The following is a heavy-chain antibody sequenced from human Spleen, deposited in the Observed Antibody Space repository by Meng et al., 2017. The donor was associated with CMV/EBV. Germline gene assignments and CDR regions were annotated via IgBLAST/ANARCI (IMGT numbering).Heavy chain of an antibody. Sequence: SETLSLTCAVYGGSFSGYYWSWIRQPPGKGLEWIGEINHSGSTNYNPSLKSRVTIPVDTSKNQFSLKLSSVTAADTAVYYCAGSGYSVWGSYRYYGMDVWGQGTTVTVSS. V-gene: IGHV4-34*01. CDR2: INHSGST. CDR3: AGSGYSVWGSYRYYGMDV. J-gene: IGHJ6*02. CDR1: GGSFSGYY. D-gene: IGHD3-16*02.